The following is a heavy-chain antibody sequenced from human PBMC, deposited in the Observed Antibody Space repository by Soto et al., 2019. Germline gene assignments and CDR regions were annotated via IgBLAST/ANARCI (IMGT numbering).Heavy chain of an antibody. V-gene: IGHV1-3*01. Sequence: QVQLVQSGAEVKKPGASVKVSCKASGYTFTNYAMHWVCQAPGQRLEWMGWINAGNGDTKYSQKFQGRVTVTRDTAASTAYMELGSLRSEDTAVYYCARGGGYCSGGSCYGEYFQHWGQGTLVTVSS. CDR2: INAGNGDT. J-gene: IGHJ1*01. CDR3: ARGGGYCSGGSCYGEYFQH. D-gene: IGHD2-15*01. CDR1: GYTFTNYA.